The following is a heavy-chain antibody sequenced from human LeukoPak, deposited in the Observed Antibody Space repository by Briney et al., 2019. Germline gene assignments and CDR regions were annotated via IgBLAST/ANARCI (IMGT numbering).Heavy chain of an antibody. Sequence: GESLRISCQGSGYTFTTFWINWVRQLPGRGRVWVVRFDPSNSYTNYSPSFQGHVAISFDKSINTAYLQWSGLRASDTAMYYCARISKVPDAQRYSFDIWGQGTMVTVSS. CDR2: FDPSNSYT. CDR3: ARISKVPDAQRYSFDI. J-gene: IGHJ3*02. CDR1: GYTFTTFW. D-gene: IGHD2-2*01. V-gene: IGHV5-10-1*01.